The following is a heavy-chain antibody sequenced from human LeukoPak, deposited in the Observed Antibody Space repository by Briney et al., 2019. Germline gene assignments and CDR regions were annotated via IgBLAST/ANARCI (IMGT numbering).Heavy chain of an antibody. V-gene: IGHV4-61*02. Sequence: PSETLSLTCTVSGGSINSGSYYWNWIRQPAGKGLEWIGLIYTSGSTKYNPSLKSRVIISVDTSKNHFSLTLNSVTAADTAVYYCARERSSGYDREEGEIDYWGQGTLVTVSS. D-gene: IGHD5-12*01. CDR2: IYTSGST. J-gene: IGHJ4*02. CDR3: ARERSSGYDREEGEIDY. CDR1: GGSINSGSYY.